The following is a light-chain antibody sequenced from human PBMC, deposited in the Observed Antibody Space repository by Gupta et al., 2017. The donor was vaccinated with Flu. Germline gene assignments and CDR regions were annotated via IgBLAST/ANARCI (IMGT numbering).Light chain of an antibody. V-gene: IGKV1-5*03. CDR1: QSISHW. Sequence: DIQLTQSPSTLSASVGDRVTITCRASQSISHWLAWYQHKPGKAPKLLISGASTLKTGVPSRFSGSGSGTEFTLTISSLQPDDFATYDCQQSETFGQGTKVDIK. CDR2: GAS. J-gene: IGKJ1*01. CDR3: QQSET.